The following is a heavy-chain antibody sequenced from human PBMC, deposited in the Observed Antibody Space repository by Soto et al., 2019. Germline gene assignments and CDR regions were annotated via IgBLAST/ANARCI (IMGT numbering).Heavy chain of an antibody. CDR1: GFTFSDHY. D-gene: IGHD1-26*01. J-gene: IGHJ3*01. V-gene: IGHV3-11*01. CDR2: MTRSGSSS. Sequence: PVGSLRLSCAASGFTFSDHYMSWIRQAPGKGLEWISYMTRSGSSSSYADSVKGRFTISRDNAKNSLYLQMNSLRGDDTAVYYCARELSGNYFAFDLSGQRTMVTLSS. CDR3: ARELSGNYFAFDL.